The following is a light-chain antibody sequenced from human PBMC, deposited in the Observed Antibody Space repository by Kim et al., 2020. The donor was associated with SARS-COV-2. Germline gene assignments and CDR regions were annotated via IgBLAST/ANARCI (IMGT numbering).Light chain of an antibody. CDR2: GST. CDR3: QSFDRSLSGYV. V-gene: IGLV1-40*01. Sequence: QSVLTQPPSVSGAPRQRVTISCTGSSSNIGAHYDVHWYQHLPGSAPKLLISGSTNRPAGVPDRFSGSKSGTSASLSITGLQADDEADYYCQSFDRSLSGYVFGTGTKVTVL. J-gene: IGLJ1*01. CDR1: SSNIGAHYD.